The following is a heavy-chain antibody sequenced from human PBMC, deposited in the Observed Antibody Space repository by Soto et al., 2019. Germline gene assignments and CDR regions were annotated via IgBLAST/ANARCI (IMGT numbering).Heavy chain of an antibody. D-gene: IGHD3-22*01. CDR3: ATLDYYDSSGYPPFQH. CDR1: GGSISSYY. V-gene: IGHV4-59*08. CDR2: IYYSGST. Sequence: QVQLQESGPGLVKPSETLSLTCTVSGGSISSYYWSWIRQPPGKGLEWIGYIYYSGSTNYNPSLKSRVTISVDTSKNQFSLKLSSVTAADTAVYHCATLDYYDSSGYPPFQHWGQGTLVTVSS. J-gene: IGHJ1*01.